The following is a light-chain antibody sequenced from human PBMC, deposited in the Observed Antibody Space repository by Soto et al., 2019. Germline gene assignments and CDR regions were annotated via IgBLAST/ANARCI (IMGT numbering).Light chain of an antibody. CDR2: EVS. CDR1: INDVGGHNF. CDR3: SSYTSMDLYA. V-gene: IGLV2-14*01. Sequence: LTQPASVSGSPGQSITISCTGSINDVGGHNFVSWYQQYPGKAPKLMIYEVSTRPSGVSHRFSGSKSGNTASLTISGLQSEDEAEYYCSSYTSMDLYAFGTGTKLTVL. J-gene: IGLJ1*01.